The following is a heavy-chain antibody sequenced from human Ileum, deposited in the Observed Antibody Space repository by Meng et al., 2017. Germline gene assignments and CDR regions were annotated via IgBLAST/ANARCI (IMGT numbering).Heavy chain of an antibody. CDR3: ARYYYDSSGYYYYWYFDL. J-gene: IGHJ2*01. Sequence: SETLSLTCTVSGGSVSSGSYYWSWIRQPPGKGLEWIGYIYYSGGTNYNPSLKNRVTISVDTSKNQFSLKLSSVTAADTAVYYCARYYYDSSGYYYYWYFDLWGPGTLVTVSS. V-gene: IGHV4-61*01. CDR2: IYYSGGT. CDR1: GGSVSSGSYY. D-gene: IGHD3-22*01.